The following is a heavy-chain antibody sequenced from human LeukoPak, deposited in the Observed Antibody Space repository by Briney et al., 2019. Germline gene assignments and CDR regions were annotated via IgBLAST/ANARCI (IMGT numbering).Heavy chain of an antibody. D-gene: IGHD5-24*01. CDR1: GFTFGDYA. Sequence: GSLTLSCTASGFTFGDYAMSWVRQAPGKGLEWIGEIDHSGSTNYNPSLKSRVTISVDTSKNQFSLRLSSVTAADTAVYYCARDGDGYKHWGQRTVVPVSS. CDR2: IDHSGST. V-gene: IGHV4-34*01. J-gene: IGHJ4*02. CDR3: ARDGDGYKH.